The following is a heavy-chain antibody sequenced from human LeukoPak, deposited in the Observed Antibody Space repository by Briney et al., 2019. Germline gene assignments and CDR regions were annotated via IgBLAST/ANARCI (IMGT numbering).Heavy chain of an antibody. Sequence: GGSLRLSCAASGFTFSSYGMHWVRQAPGKGLEWVAFIRYDGSNKYYADSVKGRFTISRDNSKNTLYLQMNSLRAEDTAVYYCAKDRNRRSIFGAVGGYYYMDVWGKGTTVTVSS. D-gene: IGHD3-3*01. CDR3: AKDRNRRSIFGAVGGYYYMDV. CDR2: IRYDGSNK. V-gene: IGHV3-30*02. CDR1: GFTFSSYG. J-gene: IGHJ6*03.